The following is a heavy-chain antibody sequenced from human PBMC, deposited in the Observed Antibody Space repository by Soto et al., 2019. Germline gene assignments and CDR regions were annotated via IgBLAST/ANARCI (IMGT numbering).Heavy chain of an antibody. J-gene: IGHJ4*02. CDR2: ISSSSSYI. D-gene: IGHD3-22*01. Sequence: PGGSLRLSCAASGFTFSSYSMNWVRQAPGKGLEWVSAISSSSSYIYYADSVKGRFTISRDNAKNSLYLQMNSLRAEDTAVYYCARLASMIVKRFDYWGQGTLSTDSS. CDR3: ARLASMIVKRFDY. CDR1: GFTFSSYS. V-gene: IGHV3-21*01.